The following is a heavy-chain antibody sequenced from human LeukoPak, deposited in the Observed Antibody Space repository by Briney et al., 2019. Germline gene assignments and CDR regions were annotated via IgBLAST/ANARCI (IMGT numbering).Heavy chain of an antibody. CDR1: GGSISSGGYY. Sequence: SETLSLTCTVSGGSISSGGYYWSWIRQPPGKGLEWIGYIYHSGSTYYNPSLKSRVTISVDRSKNQFSLKLSSVTAADTAVYYCARELGSETFYYYYYYMDVWGKGTTVTVSS. D-gene: IGHD7-27*01. CDR3: ARELGSETFYYYYYYMDV. V-gene: IGHV4-30-2*01. CDR2: IYHSGST. J-gene: IGHJ6*03.